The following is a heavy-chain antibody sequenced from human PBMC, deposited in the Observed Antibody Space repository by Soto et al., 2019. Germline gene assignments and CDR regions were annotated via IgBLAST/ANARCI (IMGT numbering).Heavy chain of an antibody. V-gene: IGHV3-30*18. Sequence: GGSLRLSCAASGFTFSSYGMHWVRQAPGKGLEWVAVISYDGSNKYYADSVKGRFTISRDNSKNTLYLQMNSLRAEDTAVYYCAKDRGNWTAELPSDYAYYGMDVWGQGATVTVAS. CDR2: ISYDGSNK. CDR1: GFTFSSYG. J-gene: IGHJ6*02. D-gene: IGHD1-20*01. CDR3: AKDRGNWTAELPSDYAYYGMDV.